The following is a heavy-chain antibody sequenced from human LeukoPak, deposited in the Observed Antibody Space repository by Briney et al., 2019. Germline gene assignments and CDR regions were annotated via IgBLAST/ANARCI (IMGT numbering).Heavy chain of an antibody. D-gene: IGHD2-2*01. J-gene: IGHJ4*02. CDR2: INPRTGDR. Sequence: ASVKVSCKASGYTFTSHDINWVRQASGQGPEWMGWINPRTGDRGYAQKFQGRVTITRSTSMSTAYMELSSLRSEDTAVYYCTRHTSPTFDYWGQGTLVTVSS. CDR3: TRHTSPTFDY. V-gene: IGHV1-8*01. CDR1: GYTFTSHD.